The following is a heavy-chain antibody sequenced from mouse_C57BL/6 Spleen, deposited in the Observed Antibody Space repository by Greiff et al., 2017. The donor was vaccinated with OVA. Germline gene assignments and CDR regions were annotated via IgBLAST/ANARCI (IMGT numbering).Heavy chain of an antibody. CDR3: ARGPLYGNYFDV. CDR1: GYTFTSYW. V-gene: IGHV1-55*01. D-gene: IGHD2-1*01. CDR2: IYPGSGST. Sequence: QVQLKQPGAELVKPGASVKMSCKASGYTFTSYWITWVKQRPGQGLEWIGDIYPGSGSTNYNEKFKSKATLTVDTSSSTAYMQLSSLTSEDSAVYYCARGPLYGNYFDVWGTGTTVTVSS. J-gene: IGHJ1*03.